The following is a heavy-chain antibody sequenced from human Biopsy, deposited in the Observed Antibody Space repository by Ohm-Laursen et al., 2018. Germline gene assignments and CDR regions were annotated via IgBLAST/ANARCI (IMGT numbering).Heavy chain of an antibody. CDR2: MNPNSGNT. J-gene: IGHJ6*02. Sequence: GSSVKVSCKASGYTFTSFDISWVRQATGQGLEWMGWMNPNSGNTGYAQKFQGRVTITADESTSTAYMELSSLRSEDTAVYYCARDSEYGDYRNYYYGMDAWGQGTTVTVSS. V-gene: IGHV1-8*01. CDR3: ARDSEYGDYRNYYYGMDA. D-gene: IGHD4-17*01. CDR1: GYTFTSFD.